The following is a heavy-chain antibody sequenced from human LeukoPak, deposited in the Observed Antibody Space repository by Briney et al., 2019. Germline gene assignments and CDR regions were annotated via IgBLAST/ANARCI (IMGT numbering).Heavy chain of an antibody. J-gene: IGHJ5*02. CDR3: ARVMLSSITFDP. D-gene: IGHD3-10*01. Sequence: ASVKVSCKASGYTFTSYGISWVRQAPGQGLEWMGWISAYNGSTNYAQKLQGRVTMTTDTSTSTAFMELRSLRSDDTAVYYCARVMLSSITFDPWGQGTLVTVSS. CDR1: GYTFTSYG. CDR2: ISAYNGST. V-gene: IGHV1-18*01.